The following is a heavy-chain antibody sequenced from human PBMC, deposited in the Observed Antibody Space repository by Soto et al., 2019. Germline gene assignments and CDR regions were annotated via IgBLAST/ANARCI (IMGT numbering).Heavy chain of an antibody. Sequence: ASLRLSCASSGFTLSSYAMSWVGHAPGKGLEWVSAISGSGGSTYYADSVKGRFTISRDNSKNTLYLQMNSLRAEDTAVYYCANDRRITGTTRWFDTWGQGTLVTLSS. CDR1: GFTLSSYA. CDR3: ANDRRITGTTRWFDT. V-gene: IGHV3-23*01. CDR2: ISGSGGST. D-gene: IGHD1-7*01. J-gene: IGHJ5*02.